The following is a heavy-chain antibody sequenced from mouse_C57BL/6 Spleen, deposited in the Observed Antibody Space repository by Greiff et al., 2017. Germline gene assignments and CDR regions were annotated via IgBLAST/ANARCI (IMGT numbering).Heavy chain of an antibody. Sequence: QVQLKQPGAELVKPGASVKLSCKASGYTFTSYWMHWVKQRPGQGLEWIGMIHPNSGSTNYNEKFKSKATLTVDKSSSTAYMQLRSLTSEDSAVYYCARITTVAADYWGQGTSVTVSS. CDR3: ARITTVAADY. D-gene: IGHD1-1*01. CDR2: IHPNSGST. CDR1: GYTFTSYW. V-gene: IGHV1-64*01. J-gene: IGHJ4*01.